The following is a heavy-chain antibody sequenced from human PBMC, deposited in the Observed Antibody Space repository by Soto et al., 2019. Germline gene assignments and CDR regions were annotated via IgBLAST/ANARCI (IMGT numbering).Heavy chain of an antibody. CDR1: GFTFSSYS. D-gene: IGHD5-18*01. J-gene: IGHJ3*02. Sequence: EVQLVESGGGLVKPGGSLRLSCAASGFTFSSYSMNWVRQAPGKGLEWVSSISSSSSYIYYADSVKGRFTISRDNAKNSLYLQMNSLRAEDTAVYYCATPTRVDTAMDYDAFDIWGQGTMVTVSS. CDR3: ATPTRVDTAMDYDAFDI. CDR2: ISSSSSYI. V-gene: IGHV3-21*01.